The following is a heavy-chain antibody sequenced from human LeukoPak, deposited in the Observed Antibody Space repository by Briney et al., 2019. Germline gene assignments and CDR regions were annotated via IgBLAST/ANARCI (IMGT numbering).Heavy chain of an antibody. V-gene: IGHV3-23*01. D-gene: IGHD3-10*01. J-gene: IGHJ4*02. CDR3: AKWGAQSGSYRVVDC. CDR1: GITFRSYA. Sequence: GGSLRLSWAASGITFRSYAMSWVRQARGKGLEWVSAINGDGGSTYYADSVKGRFTISRDNSNNTLFLQMNSLRVGDTAVYYCAKWGAQSGSYRVVDCWGRGTLVTVSS. CDR2: INGDGGST.